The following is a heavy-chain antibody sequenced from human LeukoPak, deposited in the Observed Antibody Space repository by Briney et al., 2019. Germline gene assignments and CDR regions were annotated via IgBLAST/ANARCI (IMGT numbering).Heavy chain of an antibody. D-gene: IGHD6-19*01. V-gene: IGHV3-48*03. CDR1: GFTFSSYE. J-gene: IGHJ4*02. CDR3: ARLSSGWSRTDY. CDR2: ISSSGSPI. Sequence: GGSLRLSCAASGFTFSSYEMNWVRQAPGKGLEWVSYISSSGSPIYYADSVKGRFTISRDNIKNSLFLQMNSLRAEDTAVYYCARLSSGWSRTDYWGQGTLVTVSS.